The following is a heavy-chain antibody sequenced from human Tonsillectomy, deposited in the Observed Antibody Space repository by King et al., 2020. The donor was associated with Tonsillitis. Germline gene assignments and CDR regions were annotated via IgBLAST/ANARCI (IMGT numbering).Heavy chain of an antibody. CDR3: ARVGDSCGFYYYHYMDV. Sequence: QLVQSGGGLVQPGGSLRLSCAASGFTFGRYWMSWVRQAPGKGLEWVANIKQDGSQKYNVDSVKGRFTISRDNAKNSVYLQMNSLRAEDTAVYYCARVGDSCGFYYYHYMDVWGKGTPVTVSS. CDR1: GFTFGRYW. CDR2: IKQDGSQK. J-gene: IGHJ6*03. D-gene: IGHD3-22*01. V-gene: IGHV3-7*03.